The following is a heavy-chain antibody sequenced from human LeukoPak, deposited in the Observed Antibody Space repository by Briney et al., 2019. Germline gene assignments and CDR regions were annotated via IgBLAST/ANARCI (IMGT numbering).Heavy chain of an antibody. CDR3: ATPRLKSPCFDY. J-gene: IGHJ4*02. CDR1: GGTFSSYA. V-gene: IGHV1-18*01. Sequence: GASVKVSCKASGGTFSSYAISWVRQAPGQGLEWMGWISAYNGNTNYAQKLQGRVTMTTDTSTSTAYMELRSLRSEDTAVYYCATPRLKSPCFDYWGQGTLVTVSS. CDR2: ISAYNGNT.